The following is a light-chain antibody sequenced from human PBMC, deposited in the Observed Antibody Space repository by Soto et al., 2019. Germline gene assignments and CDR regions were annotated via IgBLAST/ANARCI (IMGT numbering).Light chain of an antibody. CDR2: EVN. J-gene: IGLJ1*01. V-gene: IGLV2-14*01. Sequence: QSALTQPASLSGSPGQSITISCTGTSSDIGAYDYVSWFQQHPGKAPKLMISEVNNRPSGVSNRFSGSKSGNTAYLTISGLQVEAEAEYFCFSFTTTGTHVFGTGTKLTVL. CDR3: FSFTTTGTHV. CDR1: SSDIGAYDY.